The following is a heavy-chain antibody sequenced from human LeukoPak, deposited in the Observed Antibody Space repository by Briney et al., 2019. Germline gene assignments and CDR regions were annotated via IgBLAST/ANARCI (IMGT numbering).Heavy chain of an antibody. CDR2: IYYTGST. J-gene: IGHJ6*02. CDR3: ARANRYTLEIDYYGMDV. V-gene: IGHV4-59*01. Sequence: PSETLSLTCTVSGGSISTYYWSWIRQPPGKGLEWIGYIYYTGSTNYNPSLKSRLTISVDTSKNQFSLKLTSVTAADTAVYYCARANRYTLEIDYYGMDVWGQGTTVTVSS. CDR1: GGSISTYY. D-gene: IGHD3-3*01.